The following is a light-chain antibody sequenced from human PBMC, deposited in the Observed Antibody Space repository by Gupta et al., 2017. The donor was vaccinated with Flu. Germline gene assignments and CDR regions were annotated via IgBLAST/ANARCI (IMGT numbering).Light chain of an antibody. Sequence: SKSNVGGNAVDWYQQFPETSPKHLIYSKDQRPSGVPHRCSGSKTGTSAALAIGGLHSEDEATYHCASWDDNLNGGVFGGGTKLAVL. CDR1: KSNVGGNA. V-gene: IGLV1-44*01. CDR2: SKD. J-gene: IGLJ3*02. CDR3: ASWDDNLNGGV.